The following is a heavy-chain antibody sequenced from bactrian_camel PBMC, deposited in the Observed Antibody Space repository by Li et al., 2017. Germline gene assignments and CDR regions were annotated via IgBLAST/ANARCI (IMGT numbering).Heavy chain of an antibody. CDR1: GSGYISGTAC. D-gene: IGHD8*01. CDR2: IAPATGTT. V-gene: IGHV3S54*01. CDR3: AANTYGGIGVGNWNTSVYYNY. J-gene: IGHJ4*01. Sequence: HVQLVESGGGSVNAGGSLTLSCAASGSGYISGTACMGWFRQVPGKERVGVAAIAPATGTTFYSDSVKGRFTISRDAGKTLYLQGGENLYLQMDDLKPEDTATYYCAANTYGGIGVGNWNTSVYYNYWGQGTQVTVS.